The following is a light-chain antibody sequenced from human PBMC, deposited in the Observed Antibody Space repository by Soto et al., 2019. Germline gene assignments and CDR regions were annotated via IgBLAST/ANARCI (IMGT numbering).Light chain of an antibody. Sequence: DIQMTQSPSSLSASVGDRVTITCRPSQRISNYLNWYQQIPGKAPRLLIYAASSLQSGVPSRFSGRGSGIDFTLTISSLQPEDFAAYYCQQSYSSPYTFGQGTKLEIK. CDR1: QRISNY. V-gene: IGKV1-39*01. CDR3: QQSYSSPYT. CDR2: AAS. J-gene: IGKJ2*01.